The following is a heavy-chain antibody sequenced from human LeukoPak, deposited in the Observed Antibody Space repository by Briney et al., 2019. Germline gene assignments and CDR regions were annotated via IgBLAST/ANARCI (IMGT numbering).Heavy chain of an antibody. V-gene: IGHV3-66*01. CDR3: ARDRDYGDLYYYYYYGMDV. CDR1: GFTVSSNY. Sequence: GGSLRLSCAASGFTVSSNYMSWVRQAPGKGLEWVSVIYSGGSTYYADSVKGRFTISRDNSKNTLYLQMNSLRAEDTAVYYCARDRDYGDLYYYYYYGMDVWGQGTTVTVSS. CDR2: IYSGGST. D-gene: IGHD4-17*01. J-gene: IGHJ6*02.